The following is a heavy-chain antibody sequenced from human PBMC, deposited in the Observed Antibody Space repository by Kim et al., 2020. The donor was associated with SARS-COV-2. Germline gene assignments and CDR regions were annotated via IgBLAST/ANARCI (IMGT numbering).Heavy chain of an antibody. CDR2: MNPNSGNT. CDR1: GYTFTSYD. V-gene: IGHV1-8*01. Sequence: ASVKVSCKASGYTFTSYDINWVQQATGQGLEWMGWMNPNSGNTGYAQKFQGRVTMTRNTSISTAYMELSSLRSEDTAVYYCARGRRAPMIVVVIPYYYYGMDVWGQGTTVTVSS. CDR3: ARGRRAPMIVVVIPYYYYGMDV. D-gene: IGHD3-22*01. J-gene: IGHJ6*02.